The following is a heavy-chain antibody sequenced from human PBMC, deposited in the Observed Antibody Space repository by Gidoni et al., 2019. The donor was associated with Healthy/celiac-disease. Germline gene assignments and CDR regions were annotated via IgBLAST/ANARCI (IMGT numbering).Heavy chain of an antibody. J-gene: IGHJ3*02. Sequence: PGLVKPSETLSLTCTVTGGSISSYYWSWIRQPPGKGLEWLGYIYYRGSTNYHTALNSRVTISVDTSKNQFSLKLSSVTAADTAVYDCARSKRYDDSSGYYLAGEDAFDIWGQGTMVNVSS. CDR2: IYYRGST. D-gene: IGHD3-22*01. V-gene: IGHV4-59*08. CDR1: GGSISSYY. CDR3: ARSKRYDDSSGYYLAGEDAFDI.